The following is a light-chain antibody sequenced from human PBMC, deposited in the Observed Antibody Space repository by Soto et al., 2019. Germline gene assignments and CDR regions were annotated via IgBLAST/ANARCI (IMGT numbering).Light chain of an antibody. CDR3: QQYSDWPSIT. V-gene: IGKV3-15*01. Sequence: EIVMTQSPATLSVSPGERATLSCRASQSVSSYLAWYQQKPGQAPRLLIYGASTRATGIPARFSGSGSGTEFTLTLTSLQSEDHAVYYCQQYSDWPSITFVQGTRLEI. CDR1: QSVSSY. CDR2: GAS. J-gene: IGKJ5*01.